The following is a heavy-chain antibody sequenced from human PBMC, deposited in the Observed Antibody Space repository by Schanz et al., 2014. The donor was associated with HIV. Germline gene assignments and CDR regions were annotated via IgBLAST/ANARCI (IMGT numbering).Heavy chain of an antibody. CDR2: IYPDDSDA. CDR3: ARHAILGVASPLGH. CDR1: GDSFTKYW. D-gene: IGHD3-3*01. Sequence: EVQLVQSGAEVKKPGESLKISCETSGDSFTKYWIAWVRQMPGKGLERMGIIYPDDSDARYSPSFQAQVTMSADKSIITAYLQWSSLKASDTATYYCARHAILGVASPLGHWGQGTLVTVSS. J-gene: IGHJ5*02. V-gene: IGHV5-51*01.